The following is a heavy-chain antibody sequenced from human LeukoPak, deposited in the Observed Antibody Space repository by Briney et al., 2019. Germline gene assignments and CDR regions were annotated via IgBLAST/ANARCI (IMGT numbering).Heavy chain of an antibody. CDR1: GGSISSYY. CDR3: ARVELLGSSGWPFDY. Sequence: SGTLSLTCTVSGGSISSYYWSWIRQPPGKGLEWIGYIYYSGSTNYNPSLKGRVTISVDTSKNQFSLKLSSVTAADTAVYYCARVELLGSSGWPFDYWGQGTLVTVSS. J-gene: IGHJ4*02. CDR2: IYYSGST. V-gene: IGHV4-59*01. D-gene: IGHD6-19*01.